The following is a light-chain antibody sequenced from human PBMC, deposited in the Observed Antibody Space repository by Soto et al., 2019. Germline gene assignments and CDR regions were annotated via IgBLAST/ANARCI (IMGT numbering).Light chain of an antibody. V-gene: IGKV3-20*01. Sequence: EIVLTQSPGTLSLSPGERATLSCRASQSVSSSYLAWYQQKPGQAPRLLIYGASSRATGIPDRFRGSGSGTDFILTISRLEPEDFAVYYYQQYGDLPLTFGGGTKVDIK. J-gene: IGKJ4*01. CDR1: QSVSSSY. CDR2: GAS. CDR3: QQYGDLPLT.